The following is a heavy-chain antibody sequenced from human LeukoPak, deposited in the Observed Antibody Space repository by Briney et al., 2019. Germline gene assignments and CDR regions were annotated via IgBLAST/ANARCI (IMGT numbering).Heavy chain of an antibody. CDR2: INTNTGNP. CDR3: ARGAVLRYFDWLLSPDAFDI. Sequence: ASVKVSYKASGYTFTSYAMNWVRQAPGQGLEWMGWINTNTGNPTYAQGFTGRFVFSLDTSVSTAYLQISSLKAEDTAVYYCARGAVLRYFDWLLSPDAFDIWGQGTMVTVSS. D-gene: IGHD3-9*01. V-gene: IGHV7-4-1*02. J-gene: IGHJ3*02. CDR1: GYTFTSYA.